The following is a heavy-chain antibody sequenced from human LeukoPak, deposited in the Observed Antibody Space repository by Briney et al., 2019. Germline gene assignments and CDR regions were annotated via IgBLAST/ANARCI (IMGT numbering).Heavy chain of an antibody. D-gene: IGHD5-12*01. CDR1: GYTFTNYD. Sequence: ASVKVSCKPSGYTFTNYDINWVRQATGHGLEWMGYMNPNSGNTGYAQRFQGRITMTRSTSISTAYMELSSLTSEDTAVYYCARVSLYSGYESDYWGQGTLVTVSS. CDR2: MNPNSGNT. CDR3: ARVSLYSGYESDY. V-gene: IGHV1-8*01. J-gene: IGHJ4*02.